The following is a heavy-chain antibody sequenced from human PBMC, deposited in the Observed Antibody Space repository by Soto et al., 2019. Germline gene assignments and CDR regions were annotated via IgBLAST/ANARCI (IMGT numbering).Heavy chain of an antibody. D-gene: IGHD3-22*01. CDR2: ISYDGSNK. CDR3: AKATYDSSGYHEYFDY. V-gene: IGHV3-30*18. CDR1: GFTFSSYG. Sequence: GGSLRLSCAASGFTFSSYGMHWVRQAPGKGLEWVAVISYDGSNKYYADSVKGRFTISRDNSKNTLYLQMNSLRAEDTAVYYCAKATYDSSGYHEYFDYWGQGTLVTVSS. J-gene: IGHJ4*02.